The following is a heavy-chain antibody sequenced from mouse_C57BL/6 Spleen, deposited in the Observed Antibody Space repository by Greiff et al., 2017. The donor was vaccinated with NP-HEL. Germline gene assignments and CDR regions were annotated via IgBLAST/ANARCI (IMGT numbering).Heavy chain of an antibody. CDR1: GYTFTDYN. CDR2: INPNNGGT. D-gene: IGHD1-1*01. Sequence: EVQLQQSGPELVKPGASVKIPCKASGYTFTDYNMDWVKQSHGKSLEWIGDINPNNGGTIYNQKFKGKATLTVDKSSSTAYMELRSLTSEDTAVYYCARHITTVVPFFDYWGQGTTLTVSS. J-gene: IGHJ2*01. V-gene: IGHV1-18*01. CDR3: ARHITTVVPFFDY.